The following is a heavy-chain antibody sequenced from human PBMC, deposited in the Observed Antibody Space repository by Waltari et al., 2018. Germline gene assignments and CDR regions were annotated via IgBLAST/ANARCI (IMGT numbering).Heavy chain of an antibody. D-gene: IGHD3-3*01. CDR2: INPSGGST. V-gene: IGHV1-46*01. CDR3: ARVGRYYDVWSGYSDYFDY. CDR1: GYTFTSYY. J-gene: IGHJ4*02. Sequence: QVQLVQSGAEVKKPGASVKVSCKASGYTFTSYYMHWVRQAPGQGLEWMGIINPSGGSTSYEQKFQGRVTMTRDTSTSTVYMELSSLRSEDTAVYYCARVGRYYDVWSGYSDYFDYWGQGTLVTVSS.